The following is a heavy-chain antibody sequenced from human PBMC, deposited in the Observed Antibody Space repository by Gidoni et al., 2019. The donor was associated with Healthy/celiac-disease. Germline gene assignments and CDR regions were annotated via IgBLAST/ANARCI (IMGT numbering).Heavy chain of an antibody. V-gene: IGHV1-58*02. CDR1: GFTFTSPA. Sequence: QMQLVQSGPEVKKPGTSVKVSCKASGFTFTSPAMQWVRQPRGQRLDWIGWIVVGSGNTNYAQKFQERVTIARDMSTSTAYMELSSLRSEDTAVYYCAGEPGASEYQLPEPTRIAAAGTNYYYYGMDVWGQGTTVTVSS. CDR2: IVVGSGNT. J-gene: IGHJ6*02. D-gene: IGHD6-13*01. CDR3: AGEPGASEYQLPEPTRIAAAGTNYYYYGMDV.